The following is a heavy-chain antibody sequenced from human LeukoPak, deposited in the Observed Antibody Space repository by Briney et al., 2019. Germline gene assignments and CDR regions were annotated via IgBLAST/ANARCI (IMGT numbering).Heavy chain of an antibody. V-gene: IGHV4-34*01. J-gene: IGHJ4*02. Sequence: MPSETLSLTCAVYGGSFSGYYWSWIRQPPGKGLEWIGEINHSGSTNYNPSLKSRVTISVDTSKNQFSLKLSSVTAADTAVYYCARGPAVSGFLDYWGQGTLVTVSS. D-gene: IGHD3-3*01. CDR1: GGSFSGYY. CDR2: INHSGST. CDR3: ARGPAVSGFLDY.